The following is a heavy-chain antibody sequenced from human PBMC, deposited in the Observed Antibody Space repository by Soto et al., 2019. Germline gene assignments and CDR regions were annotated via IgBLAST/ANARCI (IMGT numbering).Heavy chain of an antibody. CDR3: ARHGPGTQDFDWVPPLDP. J-gene: IGHJ5*02. V-gene: IGHV5-10-1*01. CDR1: GYSFTSYW. Sequence: GESLKISFKGSGYSFTSYWISWVRQMPGKGLEWMGRIDPSDSYTNYSPSFQGHVTISADKSISTAYLQWSSLKASDTAMYYCARHGPGTQDFDWVPPLDPWGQGTLVTVSS. CDR2: IDPSDSYT. D-gene: IGHD3-9*01.